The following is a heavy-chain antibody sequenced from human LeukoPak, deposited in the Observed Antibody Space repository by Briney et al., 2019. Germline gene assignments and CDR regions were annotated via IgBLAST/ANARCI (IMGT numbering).Heavy chain of an antibody. CDR3: AKDIQTWPRFPDY. CDR2: ISDSGSTA. V-gene: IGHV3-23*01. J-gene: IGHJ4*02. D-gene: IGHD5-12*01. CDR1: GGSISSYY. Sequence: ETLSLTCTVSGGSISSYYWSWVRQAPGKGLEWVSDISDSGSTAFYADSVKGRFTSSRDNPKSTLYLQMNSLRAEDTAVYYCAKDIQTWPRFPDYWGQGTLVTVSS.